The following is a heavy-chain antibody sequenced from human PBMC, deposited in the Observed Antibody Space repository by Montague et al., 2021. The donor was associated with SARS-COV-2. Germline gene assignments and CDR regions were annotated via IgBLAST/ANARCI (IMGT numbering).Heavy chain of an antibody. CDR3: ARNPWYYYDSSGYYLDY. Sequence: SETLSLTCAVYGGSFSGYYWSWIRQPPGKGLEWIGEINHSGSTNYNPSLKSRVTISVDTSKNQFSLKLSSVTAADTAVYYCARNPWYYYDSSGYYLDYWGQGTQVTVSS. J-gene: IGHJ4*02. D-gene: IGHD3-22*01. CDR2: INHSGST. V-gene: IGHV4-34*01. CDR1: GGSFSGYY.